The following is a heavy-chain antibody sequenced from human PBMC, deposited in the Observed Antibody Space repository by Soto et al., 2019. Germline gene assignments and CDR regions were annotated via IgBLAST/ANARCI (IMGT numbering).Heavy chain of an antibody. Sequence: PGGSLRLSCAASEFTVTNNEMSWVRQAPGKGLEWVAVISYDGSNKYYADSVKGRFTISRDNSKNTLYLQMNSLRAEDTAVYYCARKLMVYAIPRDYYYGMDVWGQGTTVTVS. D-gene: IGHD2-8*01. CDR2: ISYDGSNK. CDR3: ARKLMVYAIPRDYYYGMDV. CDR1: EFTVTNNE. J-gene: IGHJ6*02. V-gene: IGHV3-30-3*01.